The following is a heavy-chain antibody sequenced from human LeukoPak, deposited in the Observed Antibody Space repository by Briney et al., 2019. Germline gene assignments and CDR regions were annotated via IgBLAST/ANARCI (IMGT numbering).Heavy chain of an antibody. CDR3: ARGDDSGYYDYFDY. D-gene: IGHD3-22*01. J-gene: IGHJ4*02. Sequence: GGSLRLSCAASGFTFSSSSMNWVRQAPEKGLERVSYISTSGGNTYYAASVKGRFTISRDFSKNTVFLHMNSLRAEDTAMYYCARGDDSGYYDYFDYWAQGALVTVSS. V-gene: IGHV3-48*01. CDR2: ISTSGGNT. CDR1: GFTFSSSS.